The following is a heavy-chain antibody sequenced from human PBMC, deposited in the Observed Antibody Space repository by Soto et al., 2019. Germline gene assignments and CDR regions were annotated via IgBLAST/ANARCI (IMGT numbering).Heavy chain of an antibody. CDR1: GESFSGYY. D-gene: IGHD1-7*01. CDR2: VDHRGST. J-gene: IGHJ6*02. CDR3: ARYEYGNSLYGVDV. V-gene: IGHV4-34*02. Sequence: QVHLQQRGAGLLKPSETLSLNCVVSGESFSGYYWSWIRQPPGMGLEWIGEVDHRGSTTYNPSLKNRASISIDSSKNLFSLELTSVTAADTALYFCARYEYGNSLYGVDVWGQGTRVTVSS.